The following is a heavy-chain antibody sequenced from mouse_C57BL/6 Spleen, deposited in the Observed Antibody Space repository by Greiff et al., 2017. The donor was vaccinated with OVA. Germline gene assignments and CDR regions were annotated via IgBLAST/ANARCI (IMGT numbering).Heavy chain of an antibody. CDR1: GYTFPDYE. CDR2: IDPETGGT. CDR3: TRFSLLRYPAWFAY. V-gene: IGHV1-15*01. D-gene: IGHD1-2*01. Sequence: QVQLQQSGAELVRPGASVTLSCKASGYTFPDYEMHWVKQTPVHGLEWIGAIDPETGGTAYNQKFKGKAILTADKSSSTAYMELRSLTSEDSAVYYCTRFSLLRYPAWFAYWGQGTLVTVSA. J-gene: IGHJ3*01.